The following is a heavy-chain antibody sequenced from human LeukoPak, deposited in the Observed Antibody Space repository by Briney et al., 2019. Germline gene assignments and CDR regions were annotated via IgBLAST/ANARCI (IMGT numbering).Heavy chain of an antibody. V-gene: IGHV1-69*02. CDR1: GGAFSSYS. CDR2: IIPILDVP. J-gene: IGHJ4*02. Sequence: ASVKVSCKASGGAFSSYSISWVRQAPRQGLEWLGRIIPILDVPYYAQKFQGRVTITADKSTSTVYMELSSLRSEDTAVYFCARMIAAAGHPSYFDIWGQGTLVTVSS. D-gene: IGHD6-13*01. CDR3: ARMIAAAGHPSYFDI.